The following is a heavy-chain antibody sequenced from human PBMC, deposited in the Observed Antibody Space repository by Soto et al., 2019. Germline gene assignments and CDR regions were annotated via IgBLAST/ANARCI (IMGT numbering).Heavy chain of an antibody. Sequence: ASVKVSCKASGYTFTSYAMHWVRQAPGQRLEWMGWINAGNGNTKYSQKFQGRVTITRDTSASTAYMELSSLRSEDTAVYYCERMRVETWFDPWGQGTLVTVSS. J-gene: IGHJ5*02. V-gene: IGHV1-3*01. CDR2: INAGNGNT. CDR1: GYTFTSYA. CDR3: ERMRVETWFDP.